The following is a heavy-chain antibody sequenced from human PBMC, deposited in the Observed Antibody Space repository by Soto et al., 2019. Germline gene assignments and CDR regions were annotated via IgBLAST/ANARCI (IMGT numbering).Heavy chain of an antibody. CDR3: ATHMRAVAAPLAY. CDR1: GGAIRDTIYY. D-gene: IGHD6-19*01. J-gene: IGHJ4*02. CDR2: VHYSGCT. V-gene: IGHV4-39*01. Sequence: WETLSLPWTVSGGAIRDTIYYWGWIRQPPGQGLEWIGSVHYSGCTHYNPSLKSRVTISVDPSKSQLSLNLTSVTPADTSVYYCATHMRAVAAPLAYWGQGTVVTVSS.